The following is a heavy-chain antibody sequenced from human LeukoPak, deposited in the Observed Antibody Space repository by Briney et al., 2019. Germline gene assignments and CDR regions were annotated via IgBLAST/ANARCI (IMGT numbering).Heavy chain of an antibody. J-gene: IGHJ3*02. CDR2: IYSGGST. Sequence: PGGSLRLSSAASGFTVSSNYMSWVRQAPGKGLEWVSVIYSGGSTYYADSVKGRFTISRDNSKNTLYLQMNSLRAEDTAVYYCARDPPYYYDSSDSGAFDIWGQGTMVTVSS. CDR1: GFTVSSNY. V-gene: IGHV3-66*01. CDR3: ARDPPYYYDSSDSGAFDI. D-gene: IGHD3-22*01.